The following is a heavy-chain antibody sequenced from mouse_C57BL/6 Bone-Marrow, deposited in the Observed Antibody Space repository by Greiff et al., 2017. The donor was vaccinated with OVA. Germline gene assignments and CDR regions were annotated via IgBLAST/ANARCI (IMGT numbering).Heavy chain of an antibody. V-gene: IGHV1-82*01. CDR3: ARSAIYYYGSSPWCAY. Sequence: QVQLQQSGPELVKPGASVKISCKASGYAFSSSWMNWVKQRPGKGLEWIGRIYPGDGDTNYNGKFKGKATLTADKSSSTAYMQLSSLTSEDSAVYFGARSAIYYYGSSPWCAYWGQGTLVTVSA. J-gene: IGHJ3*01. CDR1: GYAFSSSW. CDR2: IYPGDGDT. D-gene: IGHD1-1*01.